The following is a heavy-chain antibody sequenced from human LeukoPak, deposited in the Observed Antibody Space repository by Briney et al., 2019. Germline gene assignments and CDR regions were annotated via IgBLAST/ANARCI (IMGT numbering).Heavy chain of an antibody. Sequence: GESLKISCKGSGYSFTSYWIGWVRQMPGKGLEWMGIIYPGDSDTRYSPSFQGQVTISADKSISTAYLQWSSLKASDTAMYYCARHCSSTSCYLGIDYWGQGTLVTVSS. V-gene: IGHV5-51*01. CDR3: ARHCSSTSCYLGIDY. J-gene: IGHJ4*02. CDR2: IYPGDSDT. D-gene: IGHD2-2*01. CDR1: GYSFTSYW.